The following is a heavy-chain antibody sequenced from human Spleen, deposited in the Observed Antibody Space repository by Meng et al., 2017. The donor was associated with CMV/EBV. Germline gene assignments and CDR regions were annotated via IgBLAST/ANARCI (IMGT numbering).Heavy chain of an antibody. CDR2: IDPNPSRGGT. J-gene: IGHJ4*02. CDR3: ARVLVVPAPYGY. D-gene: IGHD2-2*01. Sequence: ASVKVSCKASGYTFIGYYIHWVRQAPGQGLEWMGWIDPNPSRGGTKYGQKFQGRVTMTRDTSISTAYMELSRLRSDDTAVYYCARVLVVPAPYGYWGQGTLVTVSS. CDR1: GYTFIGYY. V-gene: IGHV1-2*02.